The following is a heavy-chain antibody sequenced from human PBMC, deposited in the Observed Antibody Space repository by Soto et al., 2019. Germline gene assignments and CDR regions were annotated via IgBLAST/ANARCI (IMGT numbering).Heavy chain of an antibody. CDR2: ITTSGGNT. D-gene: IGHD2-8*01. J-gene: IGHJ6*03. CDR1: GFTFSTYA. CDR3: AGRYCTNGVCYTNYYNYIDV. V-gene: IGHV3-23*01. Sequence: GGSLRLSCAASGFTFSTYAMSWVRQAPGKGLEWVSTITTSGGNTYYADSVQGRFTISRDNSKNTLYLQMNSLRAEDTAVYYCAGRYCTNGVCYTNYYNYIDVWGKGTXVTVSS.